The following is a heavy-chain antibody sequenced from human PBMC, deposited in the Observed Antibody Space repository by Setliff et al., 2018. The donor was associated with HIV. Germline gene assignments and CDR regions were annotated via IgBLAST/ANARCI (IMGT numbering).Heavy chain of an antibody. CDR3: ARKGSGSSFDFEY. D-gene: IGHD3-10*01. CDR2: ITGGSGNT. CDR1: GYTFISYA. Sequence: ASVKVSSKASGYTFISYAIHWVRQAPGQSLEWMGWITGGSGNTKYSEKFQGRVTLTRDTSASTAYMELSSLRSEDTAVYYCARKGSGSSFDFEYWGQGTLVTVSS. J-gene: IGHJ4*02. V-gene: IGHV1-3*01.